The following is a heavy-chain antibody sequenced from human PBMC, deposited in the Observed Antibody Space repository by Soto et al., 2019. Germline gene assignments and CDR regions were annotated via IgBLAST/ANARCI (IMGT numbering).Heavy chain of an antibody. Sequence: QVRLRESGPGLVRPSETLSLTCSVSGGSISTYYWSWIRQPAGTGLEWIGRSYRSGGTNFNPSLMSRVSMSVATSTNQFSLKLSSVVAADTAVYYCARGAAAGVDYGMDVWGQGTTVTVS. V-gene: IGHV4-4*07. J-gene: IGHJ6*02. CDR3: ARGAAAGVDYGMDV. CDR2: SYRSGGT. D-gene: IGHD6-13*01. CDR1: GGSISTYY.